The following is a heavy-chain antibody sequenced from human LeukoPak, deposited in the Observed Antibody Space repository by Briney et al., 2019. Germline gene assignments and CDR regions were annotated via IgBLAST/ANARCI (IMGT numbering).Heavy chain of an antibody. V-gene: IGHV3-53*01. CDR3: AGYSGYDSPYYFDY. CDR2: IYSGGST. J-gene: IGHJ4*02. CDR1: GFTVSSNY. Sequence: GGSLRLSCAASGFTVSSNYMSWVRQAPGKGLEWVSVIYSGGSTYYADSVKGRFTISRDNSKNTLYLQMNSLRAEDTAVYYCAGYSGYDSPYYFDYWGQVTLVTVSS. D-gene: IGHD5-12*01.